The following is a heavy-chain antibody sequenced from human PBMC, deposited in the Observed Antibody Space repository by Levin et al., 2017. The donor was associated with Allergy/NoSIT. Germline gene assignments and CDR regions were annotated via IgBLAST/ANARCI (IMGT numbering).Heavy chain of an antibody. J-gene: IGHJ4*02. CDR2: INHSGST. CDR1: GGSFSGYY. D-gene: IGHD2-2*01. Sequence: SETLSLTCAVYGGSFSGYYWSWIRQPPGKGLEWIGEINHSGSTNYNPSLKSRVTISVDTSKNQFSLKLSSVTAADTAVYYCARGFGGYCSSTSCYRRRYFDYWGQGTLVTVSS. V-gene: IGHV4-34*01. CDR3: ARGFGGYCSSTSCYRRRYFDY.